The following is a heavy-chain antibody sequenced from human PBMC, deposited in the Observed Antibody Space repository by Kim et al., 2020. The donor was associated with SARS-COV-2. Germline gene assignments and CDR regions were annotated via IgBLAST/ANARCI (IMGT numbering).Heavy chain of an antibody. Sequence: GGSLRLSCTTSGFTFGDYSVSWFRQAPGKGLEWVGFIRSKDYGGTTEYAASVKGRFTISRDDSKSIAYLQMNSLKTEDTAVYYCSRDAKEYIVVLPAGSGMDVWGQGTTVAVSS. V-gene: IGHV3-49*03. D-gene: IGHD2-2*01. CDR3: SRDAKEYIVVLPAGSGMDV. J-gene: IGHJ6*02. CDR2: IRSKDYGGTT. CDR1: GFTFGDYS.